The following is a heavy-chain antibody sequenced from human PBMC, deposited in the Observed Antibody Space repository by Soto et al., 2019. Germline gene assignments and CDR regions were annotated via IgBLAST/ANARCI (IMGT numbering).Heavy chain of an antibody. J-gene: IGHJ4*02. Sequence: QVQLVQSGAEVKKPGASVKVSCKASGYTFTSYGISWVRQAPGQGLEWMGWISAYNGNTNYAQKLQGRVTMTTDTSTSTAYMELTSLRSDDTAVYYCARVLYDFWSGYPYYCDYWGQGTLVTVSS. CDR2: ISAYNGNT. CDR3: ARVLYDFWSGYPYYCDY. V-gene: IGHV1-18*04. D-gene: IGHD3-3*01. CDR1: GYTFTSYG.